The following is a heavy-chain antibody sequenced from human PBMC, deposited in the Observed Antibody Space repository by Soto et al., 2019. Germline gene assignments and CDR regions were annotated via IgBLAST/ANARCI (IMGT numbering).Heavy chain of an antibody. CDR3: AKDLTHRIAAAGMPAHYYGMDV. D-gene: IGHD6-13*01. Sequence: EVQLVESGGGLVQPGRSLRLSCAASGFTFDDYAMHWVRQAPGKGLEWVSGITWNSGSIGYADSVKGRFTISRDNAKNSLYLQMNSLRAEDTALYYCAKDLTHRIAAAGMPAHYYGMDVWGQGTTVTVSS. CDR2: ITWNSGSI. J-gene: IGHJ6*02. CDR1: GFTFDDYA. V-gene: IGHV3-9*01.